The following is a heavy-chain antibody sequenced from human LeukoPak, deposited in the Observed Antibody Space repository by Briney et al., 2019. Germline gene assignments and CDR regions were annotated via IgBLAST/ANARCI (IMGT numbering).Heavy chain of an antibody. D-gene: IGHD6-25*01. J-gene: IGHJ3*02. CDR2: ISYSGST. CDR3: ARRDVQRRAFGI. CDR1: GGSIGSGGYY. Sequence: SETLSLTCTVSGGSIGSGGYYWGWIRQPPGRGLQWIGSISYSGSTSYNPSLKSRVTISADTSKNQFFLKVNSVTAADTAVYYCARRDVQRRAFGIWGQGTMVTVSS. V-gene: IGHV4-39*01.